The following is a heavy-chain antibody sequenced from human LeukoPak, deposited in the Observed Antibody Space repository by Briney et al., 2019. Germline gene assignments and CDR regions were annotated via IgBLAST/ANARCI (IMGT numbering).Heavy chain of an antibody. CDR3: ARGYSYGYFDY. D-gene: IGHD5-18*01. CDR1: GFTFSSYE. J-gene: IGHJ4*02. CDR2: ISSSGSTI. V-gene: IGHV3-48*03. Sequence: GGFLRLSCAASGFTFSSYEMNWVRQAPGKGLEWVSYISSSGSTIYYADSVKGRFTISRDNAKNSLYLQMNSLRAEDTAVYYCARGYSYGYFDYWGQGTLATVSS.